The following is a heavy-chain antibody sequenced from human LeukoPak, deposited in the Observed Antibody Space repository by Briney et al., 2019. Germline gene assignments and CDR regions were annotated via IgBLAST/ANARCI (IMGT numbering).Heavy chain of an antibody. CDR3: AKNSRIRYFDWLGRWSFFDP. Sequence: PGGSLRLSCAASGFTFSSYALRWVPQAPGKGLEWVSDISGSGGSTYYAESVKGRFTISRDNSKHTLYLQMNSLRAEDTAVYYCAKNSRIRYFDWLGRWSFFDPWGQGTLVTVSS. CDR1: GFTFSSYA. CDR2: ISGSGGST. D-gene: IGHD3-9*01. V-gene: IGHV3-23*01. J-gene: IGHJ5*02.